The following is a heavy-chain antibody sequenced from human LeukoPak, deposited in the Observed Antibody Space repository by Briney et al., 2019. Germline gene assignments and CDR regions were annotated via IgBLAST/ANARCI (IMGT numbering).Heavy chain of an antibody. V-gene: IGHV4-39*01. Sequence: SETLSLTCTVSGGSISSSSYYWGWIRQPPGKGLEWIGSIYYSGSTYYNPSLKSRVTISVDTSKNQFSLKLSSVTAADTAVYYCARQIITGTPVFGYWGQGTLVTVSS. CDR1: GGSISSSSYY. CDR3: ARQIITGTPVFGY. CDR2: IYYSGST. D-gene: IGHD1-20*01. J-gene: IGHJ4*02.